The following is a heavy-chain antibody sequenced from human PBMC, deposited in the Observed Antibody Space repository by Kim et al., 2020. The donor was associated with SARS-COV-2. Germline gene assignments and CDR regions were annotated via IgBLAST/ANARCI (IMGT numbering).Heavy chain of an antibody. CDR3: ARHSGSYRHPLDY. D-gene: IGHD1-26*01. J-gene: IGHJ4*02. Sequence: SPCPTSRVTISVATSKNPFSLKLSSLTAADPAVYYCARHSGSYRHPLDYWGQGILVTVSS. V-gene: IGHV4-39*01.